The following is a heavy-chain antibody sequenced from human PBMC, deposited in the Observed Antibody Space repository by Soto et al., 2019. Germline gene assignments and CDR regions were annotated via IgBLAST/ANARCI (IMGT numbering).Heavy chain of an antibody. V-gene: IGHV3-23*01. CDR2: ISGSGGST. D-gene: IGHD3-22*01. Sequence: PGGSLRLSCAASGFTFSSYAMSWVRQAPGKGLEWVSAISGSGGSTYYADSVKGRFTISRDNSKNTLYLQMNSLRAEDTAVYYCAKGGSMIVVVITLNFDYWGQGTLVTVSS. J-gene: IGHJ4*02. CDR1: GFTFSSYA. CDR3: AKGGSMIVVVITLNFDY.